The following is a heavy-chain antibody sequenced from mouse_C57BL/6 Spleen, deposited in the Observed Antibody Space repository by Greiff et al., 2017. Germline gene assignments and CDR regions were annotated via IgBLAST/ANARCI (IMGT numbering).Heavy chain of an antibody. CDR3: TTNWEAWFAY. J-gene: IGHJ3*01. V-gene: IGHV1-15*01. D-gene: IGHD4-1*01. CDR2: IDPETGGT. Sequence: QVQLKQSGAELVRPGASVTLSCKASGYTFTDYEMHWVKQTPVHGLEWIGAIDPETGGTAYNQKFKGKAILTADKSSSTAYMELRSLTSEDSAVYYGTTNWEAWFAYWGQGTLVTVSA. CDR1: GYTFTDYE.